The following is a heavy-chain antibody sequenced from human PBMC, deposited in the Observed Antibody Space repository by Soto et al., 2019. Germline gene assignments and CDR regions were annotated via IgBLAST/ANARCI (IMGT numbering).Heavy chain of an antibody. CDR2: ISGNGVAT. V-gene: IGHV3-23*01. J-gene: IGHJ4*02. D-gene: IGHD2-8*01. CDR1: GFPFSSFA. CDR3: VKGFPRLQLETNAWEN. Sequence: EVQLWDSGGGLVQPGGSLRLSCAASGFPFSSFAMCWLRQSPGKGLEWVSYISGNGVATSYADSVKGRFTTSRDNSKNVLYLQLNSLRDEDTAVYYCVKGFPRLQLETNAWENWGQGTLVTVSS.